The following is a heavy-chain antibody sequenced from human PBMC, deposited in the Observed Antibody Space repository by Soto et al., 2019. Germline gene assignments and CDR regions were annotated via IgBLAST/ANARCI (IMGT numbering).Heavy chain of an antibody. Sequence: EVQLVESGGGLLQPGGSLTLSCTASGFTFSNYWMHWVRQAPGKGLVWVSRTKSDGSGTSYTDSVKGRFNISRDNAYNTLYLQMSNLRAEHPAVYYCAGGGFDYGPGRMDVWGKGTTVIVSS. D-gene: IGHD3-10*01. CDR3: AGGGFDYGPGRMDV. V-gene: IGHV3-74*01. J-gene: IGHJ6*04. CDR2: TKSDGSGT. CDR1: GFTFSNYW.